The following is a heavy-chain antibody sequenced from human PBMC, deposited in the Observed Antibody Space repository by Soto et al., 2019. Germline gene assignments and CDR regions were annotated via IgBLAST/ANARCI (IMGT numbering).Heavy chain of an antibody. CDR1: GGSISSYY. J-gene: IGHJ5*02. CDR2: IYYSGST. D-gene: IGHD6-13*01. V-gene: IGHV4-59*01. CDR3: AREKQLVSGDNWFDP. Sequence: LSLTCTVSGGSISSYYWSWIRQPPGKGLEWIGYIYYSGSTNYNPSLKSRVTISVDTSKNQFSLKLSSVTAADTAVYYCAREKQLVSGDNWFDPWGQGTLVTVSS.